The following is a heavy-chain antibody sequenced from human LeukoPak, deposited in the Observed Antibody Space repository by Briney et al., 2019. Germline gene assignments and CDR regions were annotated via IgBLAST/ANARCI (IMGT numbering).Heavy chain of an antibody. CDR2: INAGNGNT. CDR1: GYTFTDYY. J-gene: IGHJ5*02. V-gene: IGHV1-3*01. Sequence: ASVKVSCKASGYTFTDYYMHWVRQAPGQRLEWMGWINAGNGNTKYSQKFQGRVTITRDTSASTAYMELSSLRSEDTAVYYCARRGWYPHNWFDPWGQGTLVTVSS. CDR3: ARRGWYPHNWFDP. D-gene: IGHD6-19*01.